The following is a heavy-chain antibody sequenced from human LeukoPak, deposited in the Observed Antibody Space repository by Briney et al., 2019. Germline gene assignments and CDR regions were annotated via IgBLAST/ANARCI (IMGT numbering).Heavy chain of an antibody. CDR3: ARDNWNYLDY. CDR1: GFTFSSYS. Sequence: GGSLRLSCGAAGFTFSSYSMNWVRQAPGKGLEWVSYISSSSSTIYYADSVKGRFTISRDNAKNSLYLQMNSLRAEDTAVYYCARDNWNYLDYWGQGTLVTVSS. J-gene: IGHJ4*02. CDR2: ISSSSSTI. D-gene: IGHD1-20*01. V-gene: IGHV3-48*01.